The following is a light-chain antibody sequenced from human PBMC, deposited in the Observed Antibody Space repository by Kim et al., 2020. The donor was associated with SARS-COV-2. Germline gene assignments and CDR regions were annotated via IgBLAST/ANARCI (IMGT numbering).Light chain of an antibody. CDR3: KNYYRWTPWT. CDR2: DAS. V-gene: IGKV3-15*01. J-gene: IGKJ1*01. Sequence: EIVMTHSPATLSVSPGDRATLSCRSSQSVDINLAWYQQKPGQPPRLVIYDASTRATGIPARFSGSGSGTAFTLTISSLQSEDLAVYYCKNYYRWTPWTFGRGTKVDIK. CDR1: QSVDIN.